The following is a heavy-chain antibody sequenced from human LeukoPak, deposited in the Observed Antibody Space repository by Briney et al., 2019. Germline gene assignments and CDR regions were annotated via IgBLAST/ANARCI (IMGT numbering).Heavy chain of an antibody. D-gene: IGHD2-15*01. CDR1: GGSISSHY. CDR2: IYHSGST. CDR3: ARDGYCSGGSCYATPGSFDC. J-gene: IGHJ4*02. V-gene: IGHV4-59*11. Sequence: SETLSLTCTVSGGSISSHYWSWIRQPPGKGLEWIGYIYHSGSTNYNPSLKSRVTISVDTSKNQFSLKLRSVTAADTAVYYCARDGYCSGGSCYATPGSFDCWGRGTLVTVSS.